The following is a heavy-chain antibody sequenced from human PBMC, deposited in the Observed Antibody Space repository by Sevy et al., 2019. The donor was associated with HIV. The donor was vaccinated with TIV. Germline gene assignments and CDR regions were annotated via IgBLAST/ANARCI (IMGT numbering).Heavy chain of an antibody. D-gene: IGHD3-22*01. CDR3: AKDGHYYDTSADYLNYFDY. CDR1: GFTFSSNA. V-gene: IGHV3-23*01. CDR2: ISGSASST. Sequence: GGSLRLSCAASGFTFSSNAMSWVRQAPGKGLEWVSAISGSASSTYYADSVKGRFTISRDNSKNTLYLLLNSLRAEDTAGYYCAKDGHYYDTSADYLNYFDYWGQGTLVTVSS. J-gene: IGHJ4*02.